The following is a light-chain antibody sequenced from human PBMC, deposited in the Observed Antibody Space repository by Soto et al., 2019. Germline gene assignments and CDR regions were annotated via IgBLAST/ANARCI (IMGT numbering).Light chain of an antibody. V-gene: IGKV1-27*01. CDR3: QQYNSAPFT. Sequence: DIQMTQSPSSLSASVGDRVTITCRASQGINNFLAWYQQKPGKVPKLLIYAASTLQSGVPPRFSGSGSGTEFTLPITSLQPEDGETYYCQQYNSAPFTFGPGTKVDI. CDR1: QGINNF. CDR2: AAS. J-gene: IGKJ3*01.